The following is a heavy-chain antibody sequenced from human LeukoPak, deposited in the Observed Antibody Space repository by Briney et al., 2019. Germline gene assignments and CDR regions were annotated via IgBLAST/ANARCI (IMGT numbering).Heavy chain of an antibody. CDR2: IKQDENEK. V-gene: IGHV3-7*01. D-gene: IGHD6-25*01. J-gene: IGHJ5*01. CDR1: GYLLSQHR. Sequence: PGGPLTLPCEVSGYLLSQHRERWARHAPAEGLEWVTNIKQDENEKHYVDSVQRRLTISRDNANNTLYQQKNNLTADDTGVYYCAGGGGSGRDGLPLDSWG. CDR3: AGGGGSGRDGLPLDS.